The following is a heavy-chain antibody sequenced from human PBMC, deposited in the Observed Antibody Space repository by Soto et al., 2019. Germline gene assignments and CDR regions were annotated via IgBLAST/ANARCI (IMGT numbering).Heavy chain of an antibody. CDR2: ISSYNGNT. J-gene: IGHJ6*02. Sequence: QVQLVQSGAEVKKPGASVKVSCKASGYTFITYGISWVRQAPGQGLEWMGWISSYNGNTNYAQKLQGRVTMTTDTSTTPANMELRSLRSDDTAVYYCARERPTSSTRARDDNHAMDVWGQGTTVTVSS. D-gene: IGHD1-1*01. CDR3: ARERPTSSTRARDDNHAMDV. CDR1: GYTFITYG. V-gene: IGHV1-18*01.